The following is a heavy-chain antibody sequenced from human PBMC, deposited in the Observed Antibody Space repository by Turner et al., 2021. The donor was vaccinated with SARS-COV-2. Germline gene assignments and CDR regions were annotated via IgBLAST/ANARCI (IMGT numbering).Heavy chain of an antibody. J-gene: IGHJ6*02. V-gene: IGHV4-39*01. CDR2: IYYSGST. CDR3: AGEEVVFRASHTLYYYGMDV. CDR1: GGSISSSSYD. D-gene: IGHD3-22*01. Sequence: QLQLQESGPGLVKPSETLSLTCTVSGGSISSSSYDWGWIRQPPGKGLEWIGSIYYSGSTYYNPSLKSRVTISVDTSKNQFSLKLSSVTAADTAVYYCAGEEVVFRASHTLYYYGMDVWGQGTTVTVSS.